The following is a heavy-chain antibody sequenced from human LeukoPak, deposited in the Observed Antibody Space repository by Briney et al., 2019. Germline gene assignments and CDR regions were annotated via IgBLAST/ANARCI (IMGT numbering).Heavy chain of an antibody. CDR2: IYHSGST. CDR3: ARDPSSGWEHRYYDY. V-gene: IGHV4-38-2*02. Sequence: PSETLSLTCTVSGYSISSGYYWGWIRQPPGKGLEWIGSIYHSGSTYYNPSLKSRVTISVDTSKNQFSLKLSSVTAADTAVYYCARDPSSGWEHRYYDYWGQGTLVTVSS. J-gene: IGHJ4*02. D-gene: IGHD1-26*01. CDR1: GYSISSGYY.